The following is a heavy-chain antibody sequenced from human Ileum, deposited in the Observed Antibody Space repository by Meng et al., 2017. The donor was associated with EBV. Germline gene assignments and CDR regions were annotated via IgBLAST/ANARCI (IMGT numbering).Heavy chain of an antibody. V-gene: IGHV2-5*02. CDR1: GFSLSTSGVG. CDR3: AHSTQSSGQRLSFDY. J-gene: IGHJ4*02. D-gene: IGHD3-22*01. Sequence: QITFKESGPTLVKLTQTFTLTCTFSGFSLSTSGVGVGRIRQSPGKALEWLALIYWDDDKRYSPSLKSRLTITKDTSKNQVVLTMTNMDPVDTATYYCAHSTQSSGQRLSFDYWGQGTLVTVSS. CDR2: IYWDDDK.